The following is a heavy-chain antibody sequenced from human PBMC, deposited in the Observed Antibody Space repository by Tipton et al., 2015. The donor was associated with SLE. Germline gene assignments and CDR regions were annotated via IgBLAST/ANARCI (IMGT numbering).Heavy chain of an antibody. J-gene: IGHJ3*02. CDR1: GGSISSSSYY. Sequence: TLSLTCTVSGGSISSSSYYWGWIRQAPGKGLEWVSYISSSGSTIYYADSVKGRFTISRDNAKNSLYLQMNSLRAEDTAVYYCAREGGIGAFDIWGQGTMVTVSS. CDR3: AREGGIGAFDI. V-gene: IGHV3-11*04. D-gene: IGHD3-16*01. CDR2: ISSSGSTI.